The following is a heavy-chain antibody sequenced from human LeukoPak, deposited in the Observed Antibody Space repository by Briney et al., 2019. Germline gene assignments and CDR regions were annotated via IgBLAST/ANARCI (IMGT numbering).Heavy chain of an antibody. CDR1: GGTFSSYA. V-gene: IGHV1-69*13. D-gene: IGHD2-2*01. J-gene: IGHJ6*03. Sequence: SVKVSCKAFGGTFSSYAISWVRQAPGQGLEWMGGIIPIFGTANYAQKFQGRVTITADESTSTAYMELSSLRSEDTAVYYCASLGYCSSTSCLRYYYYYYMDVWGKGTTVTVSS. CDR3: ASLGYCSSTSCLRYYYYYYMDV. CDR2: IIPIFGTA.